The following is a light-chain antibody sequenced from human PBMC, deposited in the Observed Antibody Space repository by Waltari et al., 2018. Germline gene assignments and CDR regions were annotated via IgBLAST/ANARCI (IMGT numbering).Light chain of an antibody. V-gene: IGKV4-1*01. Sequence: DIVLTQSPDSLAVSLGERATINCKSSQSLFYSSMNKSYLAWYHMKPGHRPKLLIYWASTRQAGVPDRFSGSGSSTDFTLTINGLQSEDVGVYSCQQYYTRPTFVQGTKLQLK. J-gene: IGKJ2*01. CDR3: QQYYTRPT. CDR1: QSLFYSSMNKSY. CDR2: WAS.